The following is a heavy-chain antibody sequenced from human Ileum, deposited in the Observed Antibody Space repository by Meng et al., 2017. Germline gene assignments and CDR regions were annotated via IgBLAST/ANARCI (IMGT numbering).Heavy chain of an antibody. CDR2: AST. J-gene: IGHJ4*02. Sequence: QVQLQESGPGLVRPSETLSLTCTVSGASVTTSHYQWGWIRQPPGKGLEWIGYASTNYNPSLKSRLTISLDTSKNQVSLKLTSVTAADTAVYYCARDHWGSLDYWGQGILVTVSS. V-gene: IGHV4-61*01. CDR1: GASVTTSHYQ. D-gene: IGHD7-27*01. CDR3: ARDHWGSLDY.